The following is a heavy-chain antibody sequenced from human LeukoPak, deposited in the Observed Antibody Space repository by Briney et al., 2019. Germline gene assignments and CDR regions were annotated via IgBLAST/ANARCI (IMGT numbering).Heavy chain of an antibody. D-gene: IGHD3-22*01. CDR3: AFGDYYDSSGYRTFDY. V-gene: IGHV3-30*03. J-gene: IGHJ4*02. CDR2: IXYDGSNK. Sequence: IXYDGSNKYYADSVKGRFTISRDNSKNTLYLQMNSLRAEDTAVYYCAFGDYYDSSGYRTFDYWGQGTLVTVSS.